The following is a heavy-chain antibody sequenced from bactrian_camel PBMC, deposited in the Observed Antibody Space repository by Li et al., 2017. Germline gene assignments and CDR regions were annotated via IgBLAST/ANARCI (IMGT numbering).Heavy chain of an antibody. CDR3: AARSVGWCPLFEHWLGKRAYTPGGYFAN. CDR2: FLSANGEI. D-gene: IGHD1*01. Sequence: HVQLVESGGGSVQVGGSLRLSCVASGDTISRYCMAWFRQPPGKSREYREGVAFLSANGEINIADSVKGRFTISKDNAQNTLYLQMNGLKVEDTAMYYCAARSVGWCPLFEHWLGKRAYTPGGYFANWGQGTQVTVS. J-gene: IGHJ6*01. V-gene: IGHV3S6*01. CDR1: GDTISRYC.